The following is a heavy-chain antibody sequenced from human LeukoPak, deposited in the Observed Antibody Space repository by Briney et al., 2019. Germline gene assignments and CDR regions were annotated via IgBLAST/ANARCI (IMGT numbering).Heavy chain of an antibody. CDR1: GGTFSSYA. V-gene: IGHV1-69*05. CDR2: IIPIFGTA. CDR3: ARTKRELLGAFDI. J-gene: IGHJ3*02. Sequence: PVKVSCKASGGTFSSYAISWVRQAPGQGLEWMGGIIPIFGTANYAQKFQGRVTITTDESTSTAYMELSSLRSEDTAVYYCARTKRELLGAFDIWGQGTMVTVSS. D-gene: IGHD1-26*01.